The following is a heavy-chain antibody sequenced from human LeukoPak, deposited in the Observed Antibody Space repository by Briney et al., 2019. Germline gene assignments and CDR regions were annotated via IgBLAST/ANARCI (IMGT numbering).Heavy chain of an antibody. D-gene: IGHD1-14*01. J-gene: IGHJ4*02. V-gene: IGHV3-30*02. CDR3: AKDNVLPRSYFDY. Sequence: GGSLRLSCAASGFTFSSYGMHWVRQAPGKGLQWVAFIRHDGSNKKYADSVRGRFTISRDNSKNTLYLQMNSLRAEDTAVYYCAKDNVLPRSYFDYWGQGTLVTVSS. CDR2: IRHDGSNK. CDR1: GFTFSSYG.